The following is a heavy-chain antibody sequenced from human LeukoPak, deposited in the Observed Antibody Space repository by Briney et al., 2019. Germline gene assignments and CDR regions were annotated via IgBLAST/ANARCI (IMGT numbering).Heavy chain of an antibody. CDR2: IYYSGST. CDR1: GGSISSGGYY. D-gene: IGHD2-2*01. CDR3: ARHALLNWFDP. Sequence: SETLSLTCAVSGGSISSGGYYWSWIRQPPGKGLEWIGYIYYSGSTNYNPSLKSRVTISVDTSKNQFSLKLSSVTAADTAVYYCARHALLNWFDPWGQGTLVTVSS. V-gene: IGHV4-61*08. J-gene: IGHJ5*02.